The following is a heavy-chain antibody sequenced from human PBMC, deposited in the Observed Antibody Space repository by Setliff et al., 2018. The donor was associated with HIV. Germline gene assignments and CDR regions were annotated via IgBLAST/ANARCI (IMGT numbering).Heavy chain of an antibody. CDR2: INTNTGNP. CDR3: ARVSDTGVDPQTHRDY. J-gene: IGHJ4*02. CDR1: GDTFNSLS. Sequence: ASVKVSCKASGDTFNSLSISWVRQAPGQGLEWMGWINTNTGNPTYAQGFTGRFVFSLDTSVSTAYLQISSLKAEDSAIYYCARVSDTGVDPQTHRDYWGQGTPVTVSS. D-gene: IGHD2-21*01. V-gene: IGHV7-4-1*02.